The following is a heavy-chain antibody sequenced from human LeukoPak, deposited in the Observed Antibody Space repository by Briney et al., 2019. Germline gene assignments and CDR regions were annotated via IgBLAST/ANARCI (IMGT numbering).Heavy chain of an antibody. Sequence: SVKVSCKASGGTFSSYAISWVRQAPGQGLEWMGGIIPIFGTANYAQKFQGRVTITADESTSTAYMELGSLRSEDTAVYYCARGCSSTSCSDYWGQGTLVTVSS. CDR3: ARGCSSTSCSDY. CDR1: GGTFSSYA. CDR2: IIPIFGTA. J-gene: IGHJ4*02. V-gene: IGHV1-69*01. D-gene: IGHD2-2*01.